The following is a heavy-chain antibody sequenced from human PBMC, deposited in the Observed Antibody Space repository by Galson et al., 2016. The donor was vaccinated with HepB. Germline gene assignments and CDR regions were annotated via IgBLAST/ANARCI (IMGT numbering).Heavy chain of an antibody. D-gene: IGHD3-10*01. V-gene: IGHV3-23*01. CDR1: GFTFSTYG. J-gene: IGHJ3*02. CDR2: ISGSGGST. CDR3: TSPSYDWGSHLPLPVLGAFDI. Sequence: SLRLSCAASGFTFSTYGMSWVRQAPGKGLEWVSAISGSGGSTFYADSVKGRFTISRDNSKNTLYLQMNSLRAEDTALYYCTSPSYDWGSHLPLPVLGAFDIWGQGTMVTVSS.